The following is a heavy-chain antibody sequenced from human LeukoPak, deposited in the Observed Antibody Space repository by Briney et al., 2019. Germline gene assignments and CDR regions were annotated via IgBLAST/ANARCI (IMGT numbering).Heavy chain of an antibody. CDR1: GYSISSGYY. J-gene: IGHJ3*02. CDR2: IYHSGST. D-gene: IGHD3-22*01. CDR3: AREVAPYDSSGYYLRKGAFDI. Sequence: SETLSLTCAVSGYSISSGYYWGWIRQPPGKGLEWIGSIYHSGSTYYNPSLKSRVTISVDTSKNQSSLKLSSVTAADTAVYYCAREVAPYDSSGYYLRKGAFDIWGQGTMVTVSS. V-gene: IGHV4-38-2*02.